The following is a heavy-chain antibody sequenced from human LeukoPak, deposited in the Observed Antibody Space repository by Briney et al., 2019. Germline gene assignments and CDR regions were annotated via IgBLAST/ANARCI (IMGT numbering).Heavy chain of an antibody. Sequence: GGALRLSCAASGFTFSSYSMNWVRQAPGEGLEWVSSVSSSSSYIYYADSVKGRFTISRDNAKNSLYLQMNSLRAEDTAAYYCARDLHDDYGDYWGQGTLVTVSS. CDR3: ARDLHDDYGDY. D-gene: IGHD3-3*01. J-gene: IGHJ4*02. CDR2: VSSSSSYI. V-gene: IGHV3-21*01. CDR1: GFTFSSYS.